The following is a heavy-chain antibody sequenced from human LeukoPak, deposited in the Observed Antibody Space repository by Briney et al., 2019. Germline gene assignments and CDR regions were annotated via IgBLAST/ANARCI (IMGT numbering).Heavy chain of an antibody. CDR2: IIPIFGTA. V-gene: IGHV1-69*13. CDR3: HSAIRRASYYMDV. J-gene: IGHJ6*03. D-gene: IGHD2-2*01. CDR1: GGTSSSYA. Sequence: EASVTVSCKASGGTSSSYAISWVRQAPGQGLEWMGGIIPIFGTANYAQKFQGRVTITADESTSTAYMELSSLRSEDTAVYYCHSAIRRASYYMDVWGKGTTVTVSS.